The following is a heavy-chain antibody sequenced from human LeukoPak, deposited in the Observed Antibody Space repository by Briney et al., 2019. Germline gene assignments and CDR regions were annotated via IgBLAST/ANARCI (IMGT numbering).Heavy chain of an antibody. J-gene: IGHJ3*02. Sequence: SETLSLTSTVSGGSISSGSYYWSWIRQPAGKGLEWIGRIYTSGSTNYNPSLKSRVTISVDTSKNQFSLKLSSVTAADTAVYYCARVSLDAFDIWGQGTMVTVSS. D-gene: IGHD3-16*02. V-gene: IGHV4-61*02. CDR3: ARVSLDAFDI. CDR1: GGSISSGSYY. CDR2: IYTSGST.